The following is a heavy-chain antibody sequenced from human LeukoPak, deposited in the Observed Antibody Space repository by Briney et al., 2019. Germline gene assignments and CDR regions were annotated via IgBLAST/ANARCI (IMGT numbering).Heavy chain of an antibody. V-gene: IGHV3-33*06. Sequence: GGSLRLSCAASGFTFSSYGMHWVRQAPGKGLEWVAVIWYDGSNKYYADSVKGRFAISRDNSKNTLYLQMNSLRAEDTAVYYCAKLAWYSGSYIGGSLGYFDYWGQGTLVTVSS. CDR2: IWYDGSNK. CDR3: AKLAWYSGSYIGGSLGYFDY. J-gene: IGHJ4*02. D-gene: IGHD1-26*01. CDR1: GFTFSSYG.